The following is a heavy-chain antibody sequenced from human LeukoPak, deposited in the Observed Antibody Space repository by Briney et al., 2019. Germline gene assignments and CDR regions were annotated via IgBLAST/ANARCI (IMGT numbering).Heavy chain of an antibody. D-gene: IGHD3-22*01. CDR1: GFTFTSYG. J-gene: IGHJ3*02. V-gene: IGHV3-23*01. Sequence: GGSLRLSCAASGFTFTSYGMSWVRQAPGKGLEWVSAISGSGGTTYYADSVKGRFTISRDNSKTTLYLQMNSLRAEDTAVYYCANMYYYDSSGLDAFDIWGQGTMVTVSS. CDR2: ISGSGGTT. CDR3: ANMYYYDSSGLDAFDI.